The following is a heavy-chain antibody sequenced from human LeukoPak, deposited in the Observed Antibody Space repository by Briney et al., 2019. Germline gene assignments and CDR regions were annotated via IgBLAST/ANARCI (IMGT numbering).Heavy chain of an antibody. J-gene: IGHJ6*02. CDR2: IYPGDSDT. Sequence: PGESLKISCKGSGYSFTSYWIGWVRQMPGKGLEWMGIIYPGDSDTRYNPSFQGQVTISADKSISTAYLQWSSLKASDTAMYYCASSIAVARGSGHYYGMDVWGQGTTVTVSS. CDR1: GYSFTSYW. CDR3: ASSIAVARGSGHYYGMDV. V-gene: IGHV5-51*01. D-gene: IGHD6-19*01.